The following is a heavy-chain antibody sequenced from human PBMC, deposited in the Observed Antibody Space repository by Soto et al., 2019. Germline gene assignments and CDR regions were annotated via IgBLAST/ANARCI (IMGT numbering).Heavy chain of an antibody. CDR1: GYTFTSYY. CDR3: ARDGFTYYYGSGSHYYFDY. V-gene: IGHV1-46*01. CDR2: INPSGGST. Sequence: ASLKVSWKPPGYTFTSYYMHWVRQAPGQGLEWMGIINPSGGSTSYAQKFQGRVTMTRDTSTSTVYMELSSLRSEDTAVYYCARDGFTYYYGSGSHYYFDYSGQGTLVTVSS. D-gene: IGHD3-10*01. J-gene: IGHJ4*02.